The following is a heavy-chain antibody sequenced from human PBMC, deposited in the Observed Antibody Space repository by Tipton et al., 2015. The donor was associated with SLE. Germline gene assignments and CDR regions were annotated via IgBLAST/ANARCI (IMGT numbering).Heavy chain of an antibody. CDR1: GGSISSHY. D-gene: IGHD3-22*01. CDR2: IYNSGSG. CDR3: ARSDYYDSSGYYSYAFDI. V-gene: IGHV4-59*11. J-gene: IGHJ3*02. Sequence: TLSLTCTVSGGSISSHYWSWIRQPPGKGLEWIGYIYNSGSGNYNPSLKSRVTISVDTSKNQFSLKLSSVSAADTAGYYCARSDYYDSSGYYSYAFDIWGQGTMATVSS.